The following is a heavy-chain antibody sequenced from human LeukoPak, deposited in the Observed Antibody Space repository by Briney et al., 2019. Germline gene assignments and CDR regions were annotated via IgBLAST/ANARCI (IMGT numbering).Heavy chain of an antibody. CDR2: IIPIFGTA. Sequence: ASVKVSCKASGGTFSSYAISWVRQAPGQGLEWMGRIIPIFGTANYAQKFQGRVTITTDESTSTAYMEPSSLRSEDTAVYYCAREGYDSSGYRRGSAFDIWGQGTMVTVSS. CDR3: AREGYDSSGYRRGSAFDI. CDR1: GGTFSSYA. D-gene: IGHD3-22*01. V-gene: IGHV1-69*05. J-gene: IGHJ3*02.